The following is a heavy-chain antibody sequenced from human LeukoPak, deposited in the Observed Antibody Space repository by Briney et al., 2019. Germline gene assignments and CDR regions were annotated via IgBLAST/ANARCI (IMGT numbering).Heavy chain of an antibody. CDR1: GGSISSSSYY. CDR3: ARGGPYCSGGGCYSRTSNWFDP. D-gene: IGHD2-15*01. J-gene: IGHJ5*02. CDR2: IYTSGST. Sequence: SETLSLTCTVSGGSISSSSYYWGWIRQPPGKGLEWIGHIYTSGSTNYNPSLKSRVTISVDTSKNQFSLKLSSVTATDTAVYYCARGGPYCSGGGCYSRTSNWFDPWGQGTLVTVSS. V-gene: IGHV4-61*05.